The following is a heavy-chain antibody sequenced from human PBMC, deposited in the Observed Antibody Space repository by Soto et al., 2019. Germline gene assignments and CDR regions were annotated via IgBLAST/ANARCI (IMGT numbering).Heavy chain of an antibody. D-gene: IGHD1-1*01. Sequence: EVQLLESGGGLVQPGGSLRLSCASSGFAFSSYAFSWVRQAPGKGLDWVSSIGIGGDIYYADSVKGRFAISRDNSKNTLFLQMIGLRAEDTAVYYRGTGTTHSVFDIWGHGTMVTVSS. J-gene: IGHJ3*02. CDR1: GFAFSSYA. CDR2: IGIGGDI. V-gene: IGHV3-23*01. CDR3: GTGTTHSVFDI.